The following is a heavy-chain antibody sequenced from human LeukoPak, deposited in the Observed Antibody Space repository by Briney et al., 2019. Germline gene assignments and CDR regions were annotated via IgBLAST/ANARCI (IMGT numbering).Heavy chain of an antibody. CDR1: GFTFSSYW. CDR3: ARDPPYYYDSSGYYYLGQYYYYYGMDV. Sequence: GGSLRLSCAASGFTFSSYWMNWVRQAPGKGLVWVSRIASDGSSTTYADSVKGRFSISRDNAKNTLYLQMNSLRVEDTAVYYCARDPPYYYDSSGYYYLGQYYYYYGMDVWGQGTTVTVSS. CDR2: IASDGSST. V-gene: IGHV3-74*01. J-gene: IGHJ6*02. D-gene: IGHD3-22*01.